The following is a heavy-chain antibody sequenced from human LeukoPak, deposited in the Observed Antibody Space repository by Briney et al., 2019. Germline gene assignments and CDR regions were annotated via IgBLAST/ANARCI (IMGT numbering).Heavy chain of an antibody. CDR3: ARDACSEYNWNYGSFDP. CDR2: ISSSGSTI. D-gene: IGHD1-7*01. CDR1: GFTFSDYY. V-gene: IGHV3-11*01. J-gene: IGHJ5*02. Sequence: GSLRLSCAASGFTFSDYYMSWIRQAPGKGLEWVSYISSSGSTIYYADSVKGRFTISRDNAKNSLYLQMNSLRAEDTAVYYCARDACSEYNWNYGSFDPWGQGTLVTVSS.